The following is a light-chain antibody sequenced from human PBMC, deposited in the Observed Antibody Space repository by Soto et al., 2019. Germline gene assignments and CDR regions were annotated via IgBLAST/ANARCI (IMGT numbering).Light chain of an antibody. J-gene: IGLJ1*01. V-gene: IGLV2-14*01. CDR2: DVS. CDR1: SSDVGGYNY. CDR3: SSYTSSSTPLD. Sequence: QSVLTQPASVSGSPGQSITISCTGTSSDVGGYNYVSWYQQHPGKAPKLIIYDVSNRPSGVSNRFSGSKSGNTASLTISGLQAEDEADYYCSSYTSSSTPLDFGTGTKVTVL.